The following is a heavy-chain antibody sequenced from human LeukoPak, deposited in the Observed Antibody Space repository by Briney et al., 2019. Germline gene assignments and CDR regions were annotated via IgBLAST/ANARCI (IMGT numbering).Heavy chain of an antibody. CDR3: ARVLSGAAAGTLSDY. D-gene: IGHD6-13*01. J-gene: IGHJ4*02. CDR2: MNPNSGNT. Sequence: ASVRVSCKAAGHNFTSYDIDRVRQATGQWLEWMGSMNPNSGNTGYAQKFQGRVTMTRNTSISTAYMELSSLRSEDTAVYYCARVLSGAAAGTLSDYWGQGTLVTVSS. CDR1: GHNFTSYD. V-gene: IGHV1-8*01.